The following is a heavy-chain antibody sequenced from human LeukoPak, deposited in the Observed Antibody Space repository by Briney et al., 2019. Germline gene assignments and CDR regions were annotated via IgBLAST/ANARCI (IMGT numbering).Heavy chain of an antibody. CDR1: GFSFSSNW. CDR3: AKDWGHAKWFDP. Sequence: AGGSLRLSCAASGFSFSSNWMSWVRQAPGKGLEWVANIKPDGSDEHYVDSVRGRFTISRDNAKNSLYLQMTSLRADDTALYYCAKDWGHAKWFDPWGQGTLVSV. CDR2: IKPDGSDE. V-gene: IGHV3-7*01. J-gene: IGHJ5*02. D-gene: IGHD3-16*01.